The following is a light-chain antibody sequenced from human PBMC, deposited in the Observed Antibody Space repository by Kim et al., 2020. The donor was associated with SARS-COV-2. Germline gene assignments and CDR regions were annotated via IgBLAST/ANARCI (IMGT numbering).Light chain of an antibody. J-gene: IGKJ1*01. V-gene: IGKV1-5*03. Sequence: DIQMTQSPSTLAASVGHRVTISCRASQSISNFLAWYQQKPGKAPKLLIYEASRLENWAPTRFSGSGSGTEFTLTINSLHPDDFATYYCQQYKTSSPTFGQRTKVDIK. CDR2: EAS. CDR3: QQYKTSSPT. CDR1: QSISNF.